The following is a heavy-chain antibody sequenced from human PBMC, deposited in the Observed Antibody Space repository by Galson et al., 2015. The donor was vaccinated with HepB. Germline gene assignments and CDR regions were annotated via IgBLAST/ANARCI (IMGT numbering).Heavy chain of an antibody. CDR2: IYSDGNT. V-gene: IGHV3-66*01. Sequence: SLRLSCAASGFTVNNNYMDWIRQAPGKGLEWVSTIYSDGNTYYADSVKGRFIISRDNSKNTLYLQMNSLRAEDTAVYYCARYYSGSYFRRPFDYWGQGTLVTVSS. D-gene: IGHD1-26*01. CDR1: GFTVNNNY. J-gene: IGHJ4*02. CDR3: ARYYSGSYFRRPFDY.